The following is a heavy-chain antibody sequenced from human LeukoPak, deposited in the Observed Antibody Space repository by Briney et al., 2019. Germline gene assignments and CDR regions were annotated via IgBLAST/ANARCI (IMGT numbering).Heavy chain of an antibody. CDR1: GFSFSNYG. CDR3: ASTVVVAASYCFDY. Sequence: PGRSLRLSCAASGFSFSNYGMHWVRQAPGKGLEWVAVIWYDGSNKYYADSVKGRFTISRDNSKNTLYVQMSSLRAEDTAVYYCASTVVVAASYCFDYWGQGTLVTVSS. CDR2: IWYDGSNK. J-gene: IGHJ4*02. V-gene: IGHV3-33*01. D-gene: IGHD2-15*01.